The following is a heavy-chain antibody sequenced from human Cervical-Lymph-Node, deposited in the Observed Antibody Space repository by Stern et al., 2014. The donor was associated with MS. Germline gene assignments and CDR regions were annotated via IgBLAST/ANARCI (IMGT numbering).Heavy chain of an antibody. V-gene: IGHV5-51*03. CDR3: ARWEVAADY. CDR2: IYPGDSDT. CDR1: GFSFTGYW. J-gene: IGHJ4*02. Sequence: VQLVQSGAEVKKPGESLKISCKGSGFSFTGYWIGWVSQMPGKGLEWMGMIYPGDSDTRYSPSFQGQVTMSVDKSISTAYLQWISLKASDSAMYYCARWEVAADYWGQGTLVTVSS. D-gene: IGHD6-19*01.